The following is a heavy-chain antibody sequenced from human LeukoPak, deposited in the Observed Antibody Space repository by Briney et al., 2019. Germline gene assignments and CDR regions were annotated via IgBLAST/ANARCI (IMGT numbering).Heavy chain of an antibody. CDR1: GFTFSSYG. CDR2: IWYDGSNK. CDR3: AKDDGYSSGWYDY. D-gene: IGHD6-19*01. Sequence: GGSLRLSCAASGFTFSSYGMHWVRQAPGKGLEWVAVIWYDGSNKYYADSVKGRFTISRDNSKNTLYLQMNSLRAEDTAVYCCAKDDGYSSGWYDYWGQGTLVTVSS. J-gene: IGHJ4*02. V-gene: IGHV3-33*06.